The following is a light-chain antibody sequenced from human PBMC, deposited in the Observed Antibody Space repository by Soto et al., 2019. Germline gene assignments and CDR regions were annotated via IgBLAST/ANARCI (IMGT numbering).Light chain of an antibody. CDR3: QQANSCPIT. Sequence: IQVTQSPSSLYDSVGDRVTITFRASQSISSYLNWYQQKPGKAPKLLIYAASSLQSGVPSRFSGSGSGTDFTLTISSLQPEDFATYYCQQANSCPITFGQGTRLEIK. CDR2: AAS. V-gene: IGKV1-39*01. CDR1: QSISSY. J-gene: IGKJ5*01.